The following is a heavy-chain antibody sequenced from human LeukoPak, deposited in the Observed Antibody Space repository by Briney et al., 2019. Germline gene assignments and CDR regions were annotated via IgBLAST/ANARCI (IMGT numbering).Heavy chain of an antibody. V-gene: IGHV1-2*02. CDR3: ARDGGYYEIEY. CDR1: GYTFTVYY. Sequence: PSVKVSCKASGYTFTVYYMHWVRQPPGQGLEWMGWLNPNSGGTNYAQKFQGRVTMTRDTSISTADMERSRLRSDDTAVYYCARDGGYYEIEYCGQGTLVTVAS. CDR2: LNPNSGGT. J-gene: IGHJ4*02. D-gene: IGHD3-22*01.